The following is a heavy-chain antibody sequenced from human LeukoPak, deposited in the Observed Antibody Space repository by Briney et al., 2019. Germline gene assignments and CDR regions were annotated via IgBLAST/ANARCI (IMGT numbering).Heavy chain of an antibody. V-gene: IGHV3-23*01. J-gene: IGHJ4*02. CDR1: GFTFSTYA. Sequence: GGSLRLSCAASGFTFSTYAMGWVRQAPGKGLEWVSAISGSGGSTYYADSVKGRFTVSRDNSRNTLYLQMNSLTAEDTAVYYCAKGPLVPSATYFFDYWGQGALVVVSS. CDR3: AKGPLVPSATYFFDY. CDR2: ISGSGGST. D-gene: IGHD2-2*01.